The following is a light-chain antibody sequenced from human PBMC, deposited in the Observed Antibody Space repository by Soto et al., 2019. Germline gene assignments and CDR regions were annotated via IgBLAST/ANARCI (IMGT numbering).Light chain of an antibody. CDR1: QSVGSN. CDR3: QQYNDWPLT. CDR2: GAS. V-gene: IGKV3-15*01. Sequence: EILLTQSPATLSMSPGERATLSCRASQSVGSNLAWYQQQPGQAPRLLVYGASTRATEIPARFSCSGSGTEFTLTISSLQSEDFAVYYWQQYNDWPLTFGGGTKVEIK. J-gene: IGKJ4*01.